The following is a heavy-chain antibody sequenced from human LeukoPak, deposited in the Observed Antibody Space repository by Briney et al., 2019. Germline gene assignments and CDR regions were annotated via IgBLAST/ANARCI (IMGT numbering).Heavy chain of an antibody. CDR2: IYYSGST. CDR3: ARGRPRYCSGGSCKYYFDY. Sequence: SETLSLTCTVSGGSISSYYWSWIRQPPGKGLEWTGYIYYSGSTNYNPSLKSRVTISVDTSKNQFSLKLSSVTAADTAVYYCARGRPRYCSGGSCKYYFDYWGQGTLVTVSS. V-gene: IGHV4-59*12. CDR1: GGSISSYY. D-gene: IGHD2-15*01. J-gene: IGHJ4*02.